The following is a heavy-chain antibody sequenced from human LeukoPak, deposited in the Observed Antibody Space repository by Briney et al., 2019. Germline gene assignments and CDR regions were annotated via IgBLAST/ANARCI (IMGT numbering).Heavy chain of an antibody. CDR3: ARDLHSSGWYYFDY. D-gene: IGHD6-19*01. Sequence: PGGSLRLSCAASGFTFSSYAMSWVRQAPGKGLEWVSAISGSGGSTYYADSVKGRFTISRDNSKNTLYLQMNSLRAEDTAVYYCARDLHSSGWYYFDYWGQGTLVTVSS. V-gene: IGHV3-23*01. CDR1: GFTFSSYA. CDR2: ISGSGGST. J-gene: IGHJ4*02.